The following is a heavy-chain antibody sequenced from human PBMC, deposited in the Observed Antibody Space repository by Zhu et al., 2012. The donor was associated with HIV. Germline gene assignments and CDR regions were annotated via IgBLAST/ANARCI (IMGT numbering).Heavy chain of an antibody. V-gene: IGHV4-39*01. CDR1: GGSISSSSYY. CDR2: IYYRGST. CDR3: AKTRTSGWYSYAFDI. D-gene: IGHD6-19*01. Sequence: QVQLQESGPGLVKPSETLPLTCTVSGGSISSSSYYWGWIRQPPGKGLEWIGSIYYRGSTYYNPSLKSRVTISVDTSKNQFSLKLSSVTAADTAVYYCAKTRTSGWYSYAFDIWGQGTNGHRLF. J-gene: IGHJ3*02.